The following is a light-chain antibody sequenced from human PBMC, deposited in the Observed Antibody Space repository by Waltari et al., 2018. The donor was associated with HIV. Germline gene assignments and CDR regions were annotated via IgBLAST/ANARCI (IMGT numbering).Light chain of an antibody. Sequence: QSVLTQPPSVSGAPGRKVTIPCTGSNSHIGAGYDVYWYQQCPGKAPKVLIYVNTNRPSGVPDRFSASKSGNSASLAITGLQAADEGDYYCQSYDNGLNGWVFGGGTKLTV. J-gene: IGLJ3*02. CDR1: NSHIGAGYD. CDR2: VNT. V-gene: IGLV1-40*01. CDR3: QSYDNGLNGWV.